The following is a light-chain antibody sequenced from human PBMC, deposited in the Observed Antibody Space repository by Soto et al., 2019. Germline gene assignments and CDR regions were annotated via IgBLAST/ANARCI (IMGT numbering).Light chain of an antibody. J-gene: IGKJ1*01. CDR1: QGIRND. CDR2: AAS. Sequence: AIQMTQSPSSLSASVGDRVTITCRASQGIRNDLNWYQQKLGKAPKLLIYAASSLQSGVPSKFSGSGSGTDFTLTISSLQPEDFATYYCLQDYNYPRTFGQGTKVEIK. CDR3: LQDYNYPRT. V-gene: IGKV1-6*01.